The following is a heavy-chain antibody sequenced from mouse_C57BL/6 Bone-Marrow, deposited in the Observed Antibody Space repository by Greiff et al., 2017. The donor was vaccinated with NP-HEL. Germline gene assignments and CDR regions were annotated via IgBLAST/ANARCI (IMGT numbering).Heavy chain of an antibody. CDR3: TKIYYDYERKTWFAY. V-gene: IGHV14-4*01. D-gene: IGHD2-4*01. Sequence: EVQGVESGAELVRPGASVKLSCTASGFNIKDDYMHWVKQRPEQGLEWIGWIDPENGDTEYASKFQGKATITADTSSNTAYLQLSSLTSEDTAVYYCTKIYYDYERKTWFAYWGQGTLVTVSA. CDR1: GFNIKDDY. J-gene: IGHJ3*01. CDR2: IDPENGDT.